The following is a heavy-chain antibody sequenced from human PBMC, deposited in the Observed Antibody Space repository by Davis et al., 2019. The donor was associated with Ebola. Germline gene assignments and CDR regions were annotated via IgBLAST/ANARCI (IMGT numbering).Heavy chain of an antibody. J-gene: IGHJ6*02. D-gene: IGHD1-14*01. CDR2: INAGNGNT. Sequence: ASVKVSCKASGYTFTSYAMHWVRQAPGQRLEWMGWINAGNGNTKYSQKFQGRVTITRDRSASTAYMELSSLRSEDTAVYYCATTTNWNHARLYYYGMDVWGQGTTVTVSS. CDR3: ATTTNWNHARLYYYGMDV. V-gene: IGHV1-3*01. CDR1: GYTFTSYA.